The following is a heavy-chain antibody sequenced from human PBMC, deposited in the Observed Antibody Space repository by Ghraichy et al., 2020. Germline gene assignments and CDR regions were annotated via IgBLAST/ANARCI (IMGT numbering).Heavy chain of an antibody. J-gene: IGHJ6*02. CDR2: IYYSGST. CDR1: GGSISSSSYY. D-gene: IGHD6-19*01. V-gene: IGHV4-39*02. CDR3: ARDIAVAGTGHYYYYYGMDV. Sequence: SETLSLTCTVSGGSISSSSYYWGWIRQPPGKGLEWIGSIYYSGSTYYNPSLKSRVTISVDTSKNQFSLKLSSVTAADTAVYYCARDIAVAGTGHYYYYYGMDVWGQGTTVTVSS.